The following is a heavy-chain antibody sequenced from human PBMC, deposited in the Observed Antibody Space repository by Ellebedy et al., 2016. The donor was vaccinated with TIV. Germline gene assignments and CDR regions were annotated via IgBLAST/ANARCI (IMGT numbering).Heavy chain of an antibody. J-gene: IGHJ4*02. V-gene: IGHV4-31*03. CDR1: GGSTSSAGYY. Sequence: MPSETLSLTCTVSGGSTSSAGYYWSSIRQHPGKGLEWIGYIYYSGSTYYNPSLKSRVTISVDTSKNQFSLKLSSVTAADTAVYYCASTFNYSNYVHYWGQGTLVTVSS. CDR3: ASTFNYSNYVHY. CDR2: IYYSGST. D-gene: IGHD4-11*01.